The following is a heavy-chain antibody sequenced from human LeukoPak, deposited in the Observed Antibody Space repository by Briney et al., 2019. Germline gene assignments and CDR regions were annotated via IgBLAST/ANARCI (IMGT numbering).Heavy chain of an antibody. CDR2: IHYSGST. CDR1: GVSISNYY. V-gene: IGHV4-59*01. Sequence: SSETLSLTCTVSGVSISNYYWAWIRQPPGKGLEWIGYIHYSGSTNYNPSLKSRVTISVDMSKNQFSLKLSSVTAADAAVYYCATDPGSGWDYSFDYWGQGTLVTVSS. D-gene: IGHD6-25*01. J-gene: IGHJ4*02. CDR3: ATDPGSGWDYSFDY.